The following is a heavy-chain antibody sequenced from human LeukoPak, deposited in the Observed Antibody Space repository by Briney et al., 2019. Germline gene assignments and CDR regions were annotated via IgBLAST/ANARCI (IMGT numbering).Heavy chain of an antibody. CDR2: IYYSGST. D-gene: IGHD6-13*01. CDR3: AREPYSSSWYGYFDY. Sequence: SETLSLTCTVSGGSISSYYWSWIRQPPGKGLEWIGYIYYSGSTNYNPSLKSRVTISVDTSKNQFSLKLSSVTAADTAVYYCAREPYSSSWYGYFDYWGQGTLVTVSS. V-gene: IGHV4-59*01. CDR1: GGSISSYY. J-gene: IGHJ4*02.